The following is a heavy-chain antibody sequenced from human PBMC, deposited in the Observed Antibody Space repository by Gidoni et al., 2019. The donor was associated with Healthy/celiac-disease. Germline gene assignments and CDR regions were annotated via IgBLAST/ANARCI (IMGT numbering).Heavy chain of an antibody. D-gene: IGHD2-15*01. V-gene: IGHV4-34*01. Sequence: QVQLQQWGAGLLKPSETLALTCAVYGGSVSGYYWSWIRQPPGKWLEWIGEINHSGSTNYNPSLKSRVTISVDTSKNQFSLKLSSVTAADTAVYYCARRYCSGGSCYGYYYYYYMDVWGKGTTVTVSS. CDR2: INHSGST. CDR1: GGSVSGYY. J-gene: IGHJ6*03. CDR3: ARRYCSGGSCYGYYYYYYMDV.